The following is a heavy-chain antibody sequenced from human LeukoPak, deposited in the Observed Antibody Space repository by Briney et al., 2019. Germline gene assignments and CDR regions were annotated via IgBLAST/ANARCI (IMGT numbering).Heavy chain of an antibody. Sequence: GGSLRLSCAASGFTFSSYAMGWVRQAPGKGLEWVSAISGSGGSTYYADSVKGRFTISRDNTKNTLYLQLNSLRADDTAVYYCARAHSSSSTFDLWGQGTLVTVSS. CDR3: ARAHSSSSTFDL. CDR1: GFTFSSYA. J-gene: IGHJ4*02. D-gene: IGHD6-6*01. V-gene: IGHV3-23*01. CDR2: ISGSGGST.